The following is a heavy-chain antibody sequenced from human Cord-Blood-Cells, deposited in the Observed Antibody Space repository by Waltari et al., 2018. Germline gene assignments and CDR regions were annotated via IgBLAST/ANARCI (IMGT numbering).Heavy chain of an antibody. Sequence: QVQLVQSGAEVKKPGASVKVSCKASGYTFTGYYMHWVRQAPGQGLEWMGGINPNSGGTNYAQKFQGRVTMTRDTSISTAYMELSRLRSDDTAVYYCARDLYCSSTSCYYMDVWGKGTTVTVSS. CDR2: INPNSGGT. CDR1: GYTFTGYY. V-gene: IGHV1-2*02. D-gene: IGHD2-2*01. J-gene: IGHJ6*03. CDR3: ARDLYCSSTSCYYMDV.